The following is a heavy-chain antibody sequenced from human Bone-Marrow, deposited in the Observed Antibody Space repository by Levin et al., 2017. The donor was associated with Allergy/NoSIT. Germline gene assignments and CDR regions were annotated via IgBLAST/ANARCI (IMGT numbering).Heavy chain of an antibody. D-gene: IGHD3-22*01. CDR3: ARGLFVSSYYSIGA. CDR1: GFTFSGYW. J-gene: IGHJ5*02. Sequence: PGESLKISCAASGFTFSGYWMHWVRQAPGKGLVWVSRINIDGGNTNYADSVQGRFTISRDSAKSTLYLQMSSLKAEDTAVYYCARGLFVSSYYSIGAWGQGTLVTVST. V-gene: IGHV3-74*01. CDR2: INIDGGNT.